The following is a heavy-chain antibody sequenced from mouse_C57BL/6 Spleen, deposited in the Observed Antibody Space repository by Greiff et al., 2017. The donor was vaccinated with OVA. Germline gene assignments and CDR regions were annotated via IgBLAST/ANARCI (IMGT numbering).Heavy chain of an antibody. CDR3: ARQEGPGNYAMDY. CDR1: GFTFSSYG. D-gene: IGHD4-1*01. V-gene: IGHV5-6*02. Sequence: EVMLVESGGDLVKPGGSLKLSCAASGFTFSSYGMSWVRQTPDKRLEWVATISSGGSYTYYPDSVKGRFTISRDNAKNTLYLQMSSLKSEDTAMYYCARQEGPGNYAMDYGGQGTSVTVSS. J-gene: IGHJ4*01. CDR2: ISSGGSYT.